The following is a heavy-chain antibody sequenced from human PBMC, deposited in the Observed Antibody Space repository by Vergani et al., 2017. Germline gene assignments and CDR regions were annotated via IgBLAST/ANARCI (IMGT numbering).Heavy chain of an antibody. D-gene: IGHD2-15*01. Sequence: EVQLVESGGGIVKPGGSLRLSCVASGFSFRNAWMNWVRRTPGKGLEWVGRIKSTFDRGTTDYAAAVKGRLNISRDDSKNTLFLQMNGLKAEDIGVYDCPTDPRYCGGGSCYWLGDHHYYGMDVRGQGTTVTVSS. J-gene: IGHJ6*02. CDR2: IKSTFDRGTT. CDR1: GFSFRNAW. CDR3: PTDPRYCGGGSCYWLGDHHYYGMDV. V-gene: IGHV3-15*07.